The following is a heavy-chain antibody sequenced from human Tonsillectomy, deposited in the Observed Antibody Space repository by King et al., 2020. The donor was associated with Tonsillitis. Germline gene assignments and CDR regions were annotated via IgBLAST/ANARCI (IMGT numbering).Heavy chain of an antibody. Sequence: QLVQSGGGVVQPGRSLRLSCAASGFTFSSYDMHWVRQAPGKGLEWVSFISYDGSNKYYADSVRGRFTISRDNSKNTLSLQLNSLRAEDTAVYYCARDPGSGWFQDYWGQGTLVTVSS. V-gene: IGHV3-33*05. CDR3: ARDPGSGWFQDY. D-gene: IGHD6-19*01. CDR2: ISYDGSNK. CDR1: GFTFSSYD. J-gene: IGHJ4*02.